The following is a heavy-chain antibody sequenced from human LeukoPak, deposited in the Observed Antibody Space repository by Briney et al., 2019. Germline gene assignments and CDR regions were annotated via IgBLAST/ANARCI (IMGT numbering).Heavy chain of an antibody. D-gene: IGHD3-22*01. V-gene: IGHV3-23*01. Sequence: GGSLRLSCAASGFTFSSYAMSWVRQAPGKGLEWVSAISGSGGSTYYADSVKGRFTISRDNAKNSLYLQMNSLRAEDTAVYYCASPALYYDSSGPYYYYYMDVWGKGTTVTVSS. CDR1: GFTFSSYA. CDR2: ISGSGGST. CDR3: ASPALYYDSSGPYYYYYMDV. J-gene: IGHJ6*03.